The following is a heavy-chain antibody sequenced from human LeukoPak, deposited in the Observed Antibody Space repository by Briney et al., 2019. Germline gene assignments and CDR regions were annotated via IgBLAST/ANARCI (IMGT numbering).Heavy chain of an antibody. V-gene: IGHV3-21*01. CDR3: ARDPASRGRTGYNWFDP. CDR1: GFTVSSNY. D-gene: IGHD3-10*01. J-gene: IGHJ5*02. CDR2: VSTGSNYI. Sequence: PGGSLRLSCAASGFTVSSNYMSWVRQAPGKGLEWVSSVSTGSNYIYYADSMKGRFTISRDNDKNSLYLQMNSLRVEDTAVYYCARDPASRGRTGYNWFDPWGQGTLVTVSS.